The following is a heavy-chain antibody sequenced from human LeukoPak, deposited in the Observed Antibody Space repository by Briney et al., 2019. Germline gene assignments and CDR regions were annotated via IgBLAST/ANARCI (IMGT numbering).Heavy chain of an antibody. CDR2: IYSDNT. Sequence: GGSLRLSCTVSGFTVSSNSMSWGRQAPGKRLEWVSFIYSDNTHYSDSVKGRFAISRDNSKNTLYLQMSSLRAEDTVVYYCARRAGAYSHPYDYWGQGTLVTVSS. CDR3: ARRAGAYSHPYDY. V-gene: IGHV3-53*01. CDR1: GFTVSSNS. J-gene: IGHJ4*02. D-gene: IGHD4/OR15-4a*01.